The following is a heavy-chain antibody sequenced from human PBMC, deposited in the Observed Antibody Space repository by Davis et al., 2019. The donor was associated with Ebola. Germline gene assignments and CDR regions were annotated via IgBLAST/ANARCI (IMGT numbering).Heavy chain of an antibody. Sequence: GGSLRLSCAASGFTFSNYSMNWVRQAPGKGLEWVSYISSSGNTIYYADSVKGRFTISRDNAKNSLYLQMNSLRAEDTAVYYCARRADYWGQGTLVTVSS. V-gene: IGHV3-48*04. CDR2: ISSSGNTI. CDR3: ARRADY. CDR1: GFTFSNYS. J-gene: IGHJ4*02.